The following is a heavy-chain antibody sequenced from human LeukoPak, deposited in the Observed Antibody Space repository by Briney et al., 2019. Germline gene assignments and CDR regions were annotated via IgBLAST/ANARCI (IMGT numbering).Heavy chain of an antibody. J-gene: IGHJ4*02. Sequence: PGGSLRLSCAASGFTFDDYAMHWVRQAPGKGLEWVSGISWNSDSIGYADSVKGRFTISRDNAKNSLYLQMNSLRAEDTALYYCAKDTGIVVVTAIFGYWGQGTLVTVSS. CDR1: GFTFDDYA. V-gene: IGHV3-9*01. D-gene: IGHD2-21*02. CDR3: AKDTGIVVVTAIFGY. CDR2: ISWNSDSI.